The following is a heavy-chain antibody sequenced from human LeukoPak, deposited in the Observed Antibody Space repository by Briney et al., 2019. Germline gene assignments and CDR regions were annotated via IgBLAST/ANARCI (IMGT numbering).Heavy chain of an antibody. CDR1: GGSISSYS. Sequence: PSETLSLTCTVSGGSISSYSWSWIRQPAGKGLECIGHISPSGSTNHNPSLKSRVTMSVDTSKNQFSLKLSSVTAADTAVYYCARQELYYYYMDVWGKGTTVTVSS. V-gene: IGHV4-4*07. J-gene: IGHJ6*03. CDR2: ISPSGST. D-gene: IGHD1-7*01. CDR3: ARQELYYYYMDV.